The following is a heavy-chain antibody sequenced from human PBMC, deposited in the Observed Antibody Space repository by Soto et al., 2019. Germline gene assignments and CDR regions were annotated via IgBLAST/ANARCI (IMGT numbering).Heavy chain of an antibody. CDR1: GFTFSSYT. V-gene: IGHV3-23*01. CDR3: AKAMYFDWLLYRSFDY. Sequence: GGSLRLSCSASGFTFSSYTMGWVRLTPGKGLEWLSSIFAGSGNSDYADSVTGRFTISRDNSKNTLYLQMNSLRAEDTAVYYCAKAMYFDWLLYRSFDYWGQGTLVTVSS. J-gene: IGHJ4*02. CDR2: IFAGSGNS. D-gene: IGHD3-9*01.